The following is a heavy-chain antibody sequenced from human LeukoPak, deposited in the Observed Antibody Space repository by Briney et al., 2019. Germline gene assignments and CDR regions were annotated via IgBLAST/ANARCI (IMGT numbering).Heavy chain of an antibody. J-gene: IGHJ6*02. D-gene: IGHD6-6*01. CDR2: IKQDGSEK. V-gene: IGHV3-7*01. CDR1: GFTFSSYW. Sequence: PGGSLRLSCAASGFTFSSYWMSWVRQAPGKGLEWVANIKQDGSEKYYVDSVKGRFTISRDNAKNSLYLQMNSLRAEDTAVYYCARRPGRPSLYGMDVWGQGTTVTVSS. CDR3: ARRPGRPSLYGMDV.